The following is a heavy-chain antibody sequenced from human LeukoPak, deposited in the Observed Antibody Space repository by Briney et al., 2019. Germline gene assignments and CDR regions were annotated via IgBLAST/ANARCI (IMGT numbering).Heavy chain of an antibody. CDR2: INPSGGST. CDR1: GYTLTSYC. D-gene: IGHD2-15*01. CDR3: ARIRCSGGSCYKSPFDY. V-gene: IGHV1-46*01. J-gene: IGHJ4*02. Sequence: ASVKVSCKASGYTLTSYCMHWVRQAPGQGLEWMGIINPSGGSTSYAQKFQGRVTMTRDTSTSTVYMELSSLRSEDTAVYYCARIRCSGGSCYKSPFDYWGQGTLVTVSS.